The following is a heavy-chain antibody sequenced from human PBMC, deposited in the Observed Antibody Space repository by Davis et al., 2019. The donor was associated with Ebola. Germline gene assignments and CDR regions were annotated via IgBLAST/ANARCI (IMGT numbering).Heavy chain of an antibody. V-gene: IGHV3-21*01. D-gene: IGHD3-10*01. J-gene: IGHJ6*04. CDR3: ARADYGSGSSYGMDV. Sequence: GESLKISCAASGFTFSSYWMNWVRQAPGKGLEWVSSISSGSSYIFYADSVKGRFTISRDNAKNSLYLQMNSLRDEDTAMYYCARADYGSGSSYGMDVWGKGTTVTVSS. CDR2: ISSGSSYI. CDR1: GFTFSSYW.